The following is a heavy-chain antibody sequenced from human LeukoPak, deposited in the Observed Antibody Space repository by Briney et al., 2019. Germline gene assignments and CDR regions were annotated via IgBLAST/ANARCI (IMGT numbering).Heavy chain of an antibody. D-gene: IGHD5-18*01. CDR2: ISAYNGNT. Sequence: ASVKVSCKASGYTFTSYGISWVRQSPGQGLEWMGWISAYNGNTVYAQKFQGRVTMTTDTSTRAAYMELRNLRSDDTAVYYCARDLGRGYITAMAADYWGQGTLVTVS. CDR3: ARDLGRGYITAMAADY. V-gene: IGHV1-18*01. CDR1: GYTFTSYG. J-gene: IGHJ4*02.